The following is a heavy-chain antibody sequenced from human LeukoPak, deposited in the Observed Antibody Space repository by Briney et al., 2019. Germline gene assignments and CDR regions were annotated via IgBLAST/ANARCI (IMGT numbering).Heavy chain of an antibody. CDR3: ARDLYASSAYSAYFDY. D-gene: IGHD3-22*01. CDR1: VVTARTNY. Sequence: GGSLRFSCAASVVTARTNYMSWVRAAPEEGLERVSVLYSGGTTKYADSVRGRFTISRDNSKNTLYLQMNSLRAADTAVYYCARDLYASSAYSAYFDYWGQGTLVTVSS. CDR2: LYSGGTT. V-gene: IGHV3-53*01. J-gene: IGHJ4*02.